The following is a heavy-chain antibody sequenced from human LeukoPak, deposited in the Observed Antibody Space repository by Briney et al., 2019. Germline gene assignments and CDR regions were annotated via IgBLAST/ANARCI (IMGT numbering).Heavy chain of an antibody. CDR2: VYSGGTT. J-gene: IGHJ6*03. CDR1: GFTVSTNY. Sequence: PGGSLRLSCAASGFTVSTNYMSWVRQAPGKGLEWVSVVYSGGTTYYADSVKGRFTHSRDNAKNTLYLQMTNLRAEDTAVYYCANGNRCTSPNCLGYYYFYMDVWGKGTTVTVSS. V-gene: IGHV3-53*01. CDR3: ANGNRCTSPNCLGYYYFYMDV. D-gene: IGHD2-8*01.